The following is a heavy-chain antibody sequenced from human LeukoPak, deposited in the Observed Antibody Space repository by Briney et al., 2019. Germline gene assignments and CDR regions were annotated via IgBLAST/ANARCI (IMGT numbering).Heavy chain of an antibody. D-gene: IGHD2-8*01. CDR1: GFTFSYYA. Sequence: GGSLRLSCAASGFTFSYYAMHWVRQAPGKGLEWVAVISNDGSNKYYVDSVKGRFTVSRDNSKNTLYLQMNSLRAEDTVVYYCARSGQHQGETIVVMVYAFDYWGQGTLVTVSS. J-gene: IGHJ4*02. CDR2: ISNDGSNK. CDR3: ARSGQHQGETIVVMVYAFDY. V-gene: IGHV3-30-3*01.